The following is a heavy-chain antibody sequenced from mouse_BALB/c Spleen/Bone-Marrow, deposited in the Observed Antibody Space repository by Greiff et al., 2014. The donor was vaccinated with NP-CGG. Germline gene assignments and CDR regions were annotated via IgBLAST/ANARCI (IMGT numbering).Heavy chain of an antibody. CDR3: ARTILGYYFDY. D-gene: IGHD2-10*02. CDR2: IHPYNDGT. Sequence: QLKQSGPEPVKPGASVKMSCKASGYTFTSYVMHWVKQKPGQGLEWIGNIHPYNDGTKYNERFKGKATLTSDKSSSTAYMELSSLTSEDSAVYYCARTILGYYFDYWGQGTTLTVSS. CDR1: GYTFTSYV. V-gene: IGHV1-14*01. J-gene: IGHJ2*01.